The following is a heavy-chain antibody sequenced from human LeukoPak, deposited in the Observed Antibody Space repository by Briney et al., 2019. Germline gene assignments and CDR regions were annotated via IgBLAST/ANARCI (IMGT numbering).Heavy chain of an antibody. CDR1: GYTFTSYY. D-gene: IGHD2-21*02. J-gene: IGHJ4*02. CDR3: ASAFCGGDCYLDY. CDR2: ISPSGGST. V-gene: IGHV1-46*01. Sequence: ASVKVSCKSSGYTFTSYYMHWVRQAPGQGLEWMGIISPSGGSTNYAQKFQGRVTMTRDTSTSTVYMELSSLRSEDTAVYYCASAFCGGDCYLDYWGQGTLVTVSS.